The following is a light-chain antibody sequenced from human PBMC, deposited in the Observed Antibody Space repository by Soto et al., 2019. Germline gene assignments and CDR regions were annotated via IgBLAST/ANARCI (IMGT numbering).Light chain of an antibody. CDR1: SGHSTYA. Sequence: QLVLTQSPSASASLGASVKLTCTLSSGHSTYAIAWHHQQPEKGPRYLMKLDSDGSHSKGDGIPDRFSGSSSGAERYLTISSLQSEDEADYYCQTWATVPDWVFGGGTQLTVL. J-gene: IGLJ3*02. CDR3: QTWATVPDWV. CDR2: LDSDGSH. V-gene: IGLV4-69*01.